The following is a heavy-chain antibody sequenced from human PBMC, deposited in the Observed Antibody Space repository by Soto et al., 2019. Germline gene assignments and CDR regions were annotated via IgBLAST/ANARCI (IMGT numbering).Heavy chain of an antibody. CDR3: ARGAVRGEPLRYYMDV. CDR2: MNPNSGNT. CDR1: GYTFTSYD. V-gene: IGHV1-8*01. Sequence: GASVKVSCKASGYTFTSYDINWVRQATGQGLEWMGWMNPNSGNTGYAQKFQGRVTMTRNTSISTAYMELSSLRSEDTAVYYCARGAVRGEPLRYYMDVWGKGTTVTVSS. D-gene: IGHD3-10*01. J-gene: IGHJ6*03.